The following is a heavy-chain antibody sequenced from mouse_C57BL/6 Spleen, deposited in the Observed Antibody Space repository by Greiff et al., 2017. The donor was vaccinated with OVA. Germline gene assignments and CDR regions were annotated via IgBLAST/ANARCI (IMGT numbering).Heavy chain of an antibody. V-gene: IGHV6-6*01. CDR2: IRNKANNHAT. CDR3: TVDSSGYYAMDY. J-gene: IGHJ4*01. Sequence: EVQLKESGGGLVQPGGSMKLSCAASGFTFSDAWMDWVRQSPEKGLEWVAEIRNKANNHATYYAESVKGRFTISRDDSKSSVYLQMNSLRDEDTGIYYCTVDSSGYYAMDYWGQGTSVTVSA. D-gene: IGHD3-2*02. CDR1: GFTFSDAW.